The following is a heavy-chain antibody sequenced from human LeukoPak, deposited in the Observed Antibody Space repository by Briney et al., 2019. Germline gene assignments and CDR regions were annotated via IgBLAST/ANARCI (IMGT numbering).Heavy chain of an antibody. D-gene: IGHD3-10*01. J-gene: IGHJ4*02. Sequence: SETLSLTCTVSGRSISSYYWSWIRQPTGKGLEWIGRIYTSGSTNYNPSLKSRVTMLVDTSKNQFSLKLSSVTAADTAVYYCARERESITMVRGVIDRAFDYWGQGTLVTVSS. CDR1: GRSISSYY. V-gene: IGHV4-4*07. CDR2: IYTSGST. CDR3: ARERESITMVRGVIDRAFDY.